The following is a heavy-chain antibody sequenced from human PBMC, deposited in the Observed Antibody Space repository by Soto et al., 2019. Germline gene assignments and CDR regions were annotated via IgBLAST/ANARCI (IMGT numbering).Heavy chain of an antibody. Sequence: GGSLRLSCAASGFTFSNAWMSWVRQAPGKGLEWVGRIKSKTDGGTTDYAAPVKARFTISRDDSKNTLYLQMNSLKTEDTAMYCCTTDLNWNSAIDYWGQGTLVTVSS. D-gene: IGHD1-7*01. CDR1: GFTFSNAW. CDR2: IKSKTDGGTT. CDR3: TTDLNWNSAIDY. V-gene: IGHV3-15*01. J-gene: IGHJ4*02.